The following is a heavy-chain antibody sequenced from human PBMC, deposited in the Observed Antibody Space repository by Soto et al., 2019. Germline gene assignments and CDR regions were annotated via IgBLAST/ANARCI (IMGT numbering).Heavy chain of an antibody. CDR2: IDPSDSYT. Sequence: GESLKISCKGSGYSFTSYWISWVRQMPGKCLEWMGRIDPSDSYTNYSPSFQGHVTISSDKSISTAFLQWSSLKASDTAMYYCASHRDSSSLDYWGQGTLVTVSS. D-gene: IGHD6-6*01. CDR3: ASHRDSSSLDY. V-gene: IGHV5-10-1*01. J-gene: IGHJ4*02. CDR1: GYSFTSYW.